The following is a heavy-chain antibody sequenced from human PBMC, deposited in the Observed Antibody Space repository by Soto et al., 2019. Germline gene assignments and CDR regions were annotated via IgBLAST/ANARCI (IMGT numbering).Heavy chain of an antibody. V-gene: IGHV1-2*04. CDR3: ARGSPVAAAGLNFDY. Sequence: ASVKVSCKASGYTFTGYYMHWVRQAPGQGLEWMGWINPNSGGTNYAQKFQGWVTMTRDTSISTAYMKLSRLRSDDTAVYYCARGSPVAAAGLNFDYWGQGTLVTVSS. J-gene: IGHJ4*02. CDR1: GYTFTGYY. D-gene: IGHD6-13*01. CDR2: INPNSGGT.